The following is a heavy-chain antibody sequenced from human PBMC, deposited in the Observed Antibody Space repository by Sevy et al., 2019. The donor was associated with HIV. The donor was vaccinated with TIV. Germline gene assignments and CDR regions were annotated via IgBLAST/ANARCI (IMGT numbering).Heavy chain of an antibody. CDR3: ARGPNCSSTSCYDPIYYYYYGMDV. CDR1: GGSFSGYY. CDR2: INHSEST. Sequence: SETLSLTCAVYGGSFSGYYWSWIRQPPGKGLEWIGEINHSESTNYNPSLKSRVTISVDTSKNQFSLKLSSVTAADTAVYYCARGPNCSSTSCYDPIYYYYYGMDVWGQGTTVTVSS. J-gene: IGHJ6*02. V-gene: IGHV4-34*01. D-gene: IGHD2-2*01.